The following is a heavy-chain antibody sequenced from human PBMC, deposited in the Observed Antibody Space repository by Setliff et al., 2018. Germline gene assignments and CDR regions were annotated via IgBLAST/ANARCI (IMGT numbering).Heavy chain of an antibody. Sequence: PSETLSLTCTVSGGSISSSSYYWGWIRQPPGKGLEWIGSIYYGGSAYYNPSLKSRVTISVDTSKNQFSLKLSSVTAADTAVYYCARVVLGYYYYYYMDVWGKGTTVTVSS. J-gene: IGHJ6*03. V-gene: IGHV4-39*07. CDR3: ARVVLGYYYYYYMDV. CDR1: GGSISSSSYY. CDR2: IYYGGSA.